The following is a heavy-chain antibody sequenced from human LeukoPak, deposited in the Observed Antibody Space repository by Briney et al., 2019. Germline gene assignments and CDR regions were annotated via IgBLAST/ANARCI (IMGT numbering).Heavy chain of an antibody. Sequence: GGSLRLSCAASGFTSSSYSMNWVRQAPGKGLEWVSYISSSSSTIYYADSVKGRFTISRDNAKNSLYLQMNSLRGEDTAVYYCARGGAVDADYWGQGTLVTVSS. CDR3: ARGGAVDADY. D-gene: IGHD6-19*01. CDR1: GFTSSSYS. CDR2: ISSSSSTI. J-gene: IGHJ4*02. V-gene: IGHV3-48*01.